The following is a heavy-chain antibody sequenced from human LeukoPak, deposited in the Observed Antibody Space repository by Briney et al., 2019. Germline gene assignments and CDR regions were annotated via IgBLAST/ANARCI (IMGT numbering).Heavy chain of an antibody. Sequence: GESLRLSCEASGFTFSNYAMSWVRQAPGKGLEWVSSISGSSDNTYYADSVKGRFTISRDNSKNTLYLQMNSLRAEDTAVYYCAKSSSGYWFDPWGQGTLVTVSS. CDR3: AKSSSGYWFDP. CDR2: ISGSSDNT. CDR1: GFTFSNYA. V-gene: IGHV3-23*01. D-gene: IGHD6-13*01. J-gene: IGHJ5*02.